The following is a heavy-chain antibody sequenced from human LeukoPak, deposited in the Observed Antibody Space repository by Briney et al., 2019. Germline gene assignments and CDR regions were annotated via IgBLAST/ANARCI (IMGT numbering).Heavy chain of an antibody. Sequence: GASVKVSCKASGYAFSAYYMHWVRQAPGQGLEWMGWINPNSGGTNYAQKFQGRVTMTRDTSISTAYMELSRLRSDDTAVYYCARVSGYSSSWYPGDWFDPWGQGTLVTVSS. V-gene: IGHV1-2*02. CDR3: ARVSGYSSSWYPGDWFDP. CDR2: INPNSGGT. CDR1: GYAFSAYY. D-gene: IGHD6-13*01. J-gene: IGHJ5*02.